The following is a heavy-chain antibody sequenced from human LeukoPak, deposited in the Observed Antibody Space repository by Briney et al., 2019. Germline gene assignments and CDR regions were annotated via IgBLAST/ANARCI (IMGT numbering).Heavy chain of an antibody. Sequence: GGSLRLSCAASGFTVSSNYMSWVRQAPGKGLEWVSVIYSGGSTYYADSVKGRFTISRDNSKNTLYLQMNSLRAEDTAVYYCARDQWAAAGYFDYWGQGTLVTVSS. CDR2: IYSGGST. CDR1: GFTVSSNY. CDR3: ARDQWAAAGYFDY. D-gene: IGHD6-13*01. V-gene: IGHV3-53*01. J-gene: IGHJ4*02.